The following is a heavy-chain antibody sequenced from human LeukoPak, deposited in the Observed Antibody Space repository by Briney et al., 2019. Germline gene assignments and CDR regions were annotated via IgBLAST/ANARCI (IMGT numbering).Heavy chain of an antibody. Sequence: ASVKVSCKTSGYTFTTYAIHWVRQAPGQRLEWMGWINADNGNTKYSQKFQGRVTITRDTSASTAYMELSSLRSEDTAVYYCARTAAAGSINYWGQGTLVTVSS. CDR3: ARTAAAGSINY. CDR1: GYTFTTYA. D-gene: IGHD6-13*01. J-gene: IGHJ4*02. CDR2: INADNGNT. V-gene: IGHV1-3*01.